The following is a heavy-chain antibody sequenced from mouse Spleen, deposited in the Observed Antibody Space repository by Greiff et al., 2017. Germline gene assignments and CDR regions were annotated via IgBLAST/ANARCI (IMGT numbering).Heavy chain of an antibody. V-gene: IGHV1-55*01. CDR3: ATLLSYYCAMDY. J-gene: IGHJ4*01. D-gene: IGHD2-10*01. CDR1: GYTFTSYW. CDR2: IYPGSGST. Sequence: QVQLKQPGAELVKPGASVKMSCKASGYTFTSYWITWVKQRPGQGLEWIGDIYPGSGSTNYNEKFKSKATLTVDTSSSTAYMQLSSLTSEDSAVYYCATLLSYYCAMDYWGQRTSVTVSS.